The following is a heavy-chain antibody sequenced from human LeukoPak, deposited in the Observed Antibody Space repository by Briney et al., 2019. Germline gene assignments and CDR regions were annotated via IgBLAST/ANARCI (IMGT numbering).Heavy chain of an antibody. CDR2: INHSGST. J-gene: IGHJ6*03. CDR1: GGSFSGYY. V-gene: IGHV4-34*01. D-gene: IGHD3-10*01. Sequence: PSETLSLTCAVYGGSFSGYYWSWIRQPPGKGLEWIGEINHSGSTNYNPSLKSRVTISVDTSKNQFSLKLSSVTAADTAVYYCARGVRGGPYYYYIDDWGKGTMVTVSS. CDR3: ARGVRGGPYYYYIDD.